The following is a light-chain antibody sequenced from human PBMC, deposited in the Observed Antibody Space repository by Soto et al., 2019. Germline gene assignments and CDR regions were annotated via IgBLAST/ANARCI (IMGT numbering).Light chain of an antibody. CDR3: QQYAEGTPIT. J-gene: IGKJ5*01. CDR2: DTS. Sequence: EIVVTQSPATLSVSPGERVTLSCRASQSVSSSLAWYQQRPGQAPRLLIYDTSTRAPGIAARFSGSGSGTEFTLTISSLQSEDVAVYYCQQYAEGTPITFGQGTRLDIK. V-gene: IGKV3-15*01. CDR1: QSVSSS.